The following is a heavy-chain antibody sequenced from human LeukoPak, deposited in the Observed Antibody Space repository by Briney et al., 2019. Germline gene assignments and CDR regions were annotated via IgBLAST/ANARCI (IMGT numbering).Heavy chain of an antibody. CDR2: IIPIFCTA. V-gene: IGHV1-69*05. D-gene: IGHD3-16*01. CDR3: ARVEEETKGAAYDY. Sequence: SVKVSCKASGGTLSSYAISWVRQAPGQGLEWMGRIIPIFCTANYAQKFQGRVTITTDESTGPAYIALSSLRSEGTAVYYCARVEEETKGAAYDYWGQGTLVSISS. J-gene: IGHJ4*02. CDR1: GGTLSSYA.